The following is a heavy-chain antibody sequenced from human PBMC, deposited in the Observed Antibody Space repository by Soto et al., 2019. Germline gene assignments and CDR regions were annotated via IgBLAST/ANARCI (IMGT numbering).Heavy chain of an antibody. D-gene: IGHD6-13*01. CDR3: ARGIAAAGSQYYYGMDV. CDR2: ISYDGSNK. J-gene: IGHJ6*02. CDR1: GFTFSSYA. Sequence: GGSLRLSCAASGFTFSSYAMHWVRQAPGKGLEWVAVISYDGSNKYYADSVKGRFTISRDNSKNTLYLQMNSLRAEDTAVYYCARGIAAAGSQYYYGMDVWGQGPTVTVSS. V-gene: IGHV3-30-3*01.